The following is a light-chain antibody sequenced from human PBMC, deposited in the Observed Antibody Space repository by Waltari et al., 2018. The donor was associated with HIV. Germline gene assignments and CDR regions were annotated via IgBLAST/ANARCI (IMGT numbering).Light chain of an antibody. J-gene: IGLJ3*02. CDR2: RGD. CDR3: AAWTHISHAWV. V-gene: IGLV1-44*01. Sequence: QSLLTQPPSASGAPGQRATFSCSAVTSHIAGDTIYWYQQVPGTAPKLLKFRGDQRPSGAPDRFSGSKSGASASLASNGLQSDDEADYYCAAWTHISHAWVFGGGTKLTVL. CDR1: TSHIAGDT.